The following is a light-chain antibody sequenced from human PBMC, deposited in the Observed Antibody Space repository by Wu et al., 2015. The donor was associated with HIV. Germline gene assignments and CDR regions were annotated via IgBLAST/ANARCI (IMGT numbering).Light chain of an antibody. Sequence: EIVLTQSPATLSLSPGERATLSCRASQSVDNYLAWYQRKPGQAPRLLIYDASNRATGIPDRFSGSGSGTDFTLTISRLEPEDFAVYYCQQRRYWPLYTFGQGTKLEIK. V-gene: IGKV3-11*01. CDR3: QQRRYWPLYT. CDR2: DAS. CDR1: QSVDNY. J-gene: IGKJ2*01.